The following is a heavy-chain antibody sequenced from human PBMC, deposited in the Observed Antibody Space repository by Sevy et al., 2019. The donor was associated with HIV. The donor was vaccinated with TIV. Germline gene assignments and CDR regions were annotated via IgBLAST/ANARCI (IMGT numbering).Heavy chain of an antibody. Sequence: SKTLSLTCTVSGGSISSYYWSWIRQPSGKGLEWIGRIYTSGNTHYNPSLKSRVTMSVDTSKNQFSLNLSYVTAADTAVYYCAGAAIDTGDFEYWGQGTLVTVSS. D-gene: IGHD6-13*01. CDR2: IYTSGNT. CDR1: GGSISSYY. CDR3: AGAAIDTGDFEY. J-gene: IGHJ4*02. V-gene: IGHV4-4*07.